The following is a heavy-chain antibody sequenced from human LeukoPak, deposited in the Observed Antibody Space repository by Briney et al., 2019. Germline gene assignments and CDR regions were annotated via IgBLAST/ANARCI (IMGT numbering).Heavy chain of an antibody. Sequence: GSLRLSCAASGITFSSYAMSWVRQAPGKGLEWVSAISGSGGSTYYADSVKGRFTISRDNSKNTLYLQMNSLRAEDTAVYYCANDLNYGDLLDYWGQGTLVTVSS. D-gene: IGHD4-17*01. V-gene: IGHV3-23*01. CDR3: ANDLNYGDLLDY. J-gene: IGHJ4*02. CDR2: ISGSGGST. CDR1: GITFSSYA.